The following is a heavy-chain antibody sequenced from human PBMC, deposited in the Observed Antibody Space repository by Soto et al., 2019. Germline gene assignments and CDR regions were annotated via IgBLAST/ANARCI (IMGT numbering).Heavy chain of an antibody. CDR2: INHSGST. CDR3: ARVLEWCMLYLCNWFDP. D-gene: IGHD2-8*01. CDR1: GGSFSGYY. V-gene: IGHV4-34*01. Sequence: QVQLQQWGAGLLKPSETLSLTGAVYGGSFSGYYWSWIRQPPGKALECIGEINHSGSTNYNPSLKSRVTISVDTSKNQFSLKLSSVTAADTAVYYCARVLEWCMLYLCNWFDPWGQGTLVTVSS. J-gene: IGHJ5*02.